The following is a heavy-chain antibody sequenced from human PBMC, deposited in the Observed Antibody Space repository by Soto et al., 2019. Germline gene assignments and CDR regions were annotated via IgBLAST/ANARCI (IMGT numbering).Heavy chain of an antibody. D-gene: IGHD7-27*01. CDR2: IYYSGST. CDR3: AREVGNYYYYGMDV. CDR1: GGSISSYY. J-gene: IGHJ6*02. Sequence: SETLSLTCTVSGGSISSYYWSWIRQPPGKGLEWIGYIYYSGSTNYSPSLKSRVTISVDTSKNQFSLKLSSVTAADTAVYYCAREVGNYYYYGMDVWGQGTTVTVSS. V-gene: IGHV4-59*01.